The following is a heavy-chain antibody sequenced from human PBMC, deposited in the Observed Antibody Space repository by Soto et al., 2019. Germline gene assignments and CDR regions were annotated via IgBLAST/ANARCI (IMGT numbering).Heavy chain of an antibody. CDR1: GFTVRDFP. CDR3: ARRARPDFYYMDV. Sequence: ADSLRPSSCTSGFTVRDFPLDLVRQAPGKGLEYVSGISSNGVGTYYANSVQGRFTISRDNSKNTVYLQMGSLRPEDMAVYYCARRARPDFYYMDVWGKGT. V-gene: IGHV3-64*01. CDR2: ISSNGVGT. J-gene: IGHJ6*03. D-gene: IGHD6-6*01.